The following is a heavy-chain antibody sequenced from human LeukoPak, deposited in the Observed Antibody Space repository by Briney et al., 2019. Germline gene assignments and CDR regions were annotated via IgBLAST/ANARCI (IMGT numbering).Heavy chain of an antibody. CDR3: ARAGHCTNGICYTADFDY. J-gene: IGHJ4*02. CDR1: GFTFSTYA. D-gene: IGHD2-8*01. CDR2: ITDSGGNT. Sequence: GGSLRLSCTASGFTFSTYAMSWVRQAPGKGLEWVSAITDSGGNTYYAAPVKGRFTISRDNSKNTLYLQMNSLRAEDTAVYYCARAGHCTNGICYTADFDYWGQGTLVTVPS. V-gene: IGHV3-23*01.